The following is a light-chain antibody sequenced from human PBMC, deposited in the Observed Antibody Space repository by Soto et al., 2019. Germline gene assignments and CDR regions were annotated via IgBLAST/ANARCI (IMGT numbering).Light chain of an antibody. CDR2: SNN. CDR3: AAWDDSLSGYYV. Sequence: QSVLTQPPSASWTPGQRVTISCSGNSSNIGSNTVNWYQQLPGTAPKLLIYSNNQRPSGVPDRFSGSKSGTSASLAISGLQSEDEADYYCAAWDDSLSGYYVFGTGTKVTVL. V-gene: IGLV1-44*01. CDR1: SSNIGSNT. J-gene: IGLJ1*01.